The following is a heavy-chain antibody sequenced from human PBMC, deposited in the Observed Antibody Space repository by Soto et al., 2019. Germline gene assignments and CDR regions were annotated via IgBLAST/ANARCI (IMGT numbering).Heavy chain of an antibody. CDR1: GGSFSGYY. CDR2: IYHSGST. J-gene: IGHJ4*02. V-gene: IGHV4-34*01. CDR3: ARHGLSITVFGVVSGPDY. D-gene: IGHD3-3*01. Sequence: PSETLSLTCAVYGGSFSGYYWGWIRQPPGKGLEWIGSIYHSGSTNYNPSLKSRITMSVDTSRNQFSLKLSSVSAADTAVYFCARHGLSITVFGVVSGPDYWGQGTLVTVPQ.